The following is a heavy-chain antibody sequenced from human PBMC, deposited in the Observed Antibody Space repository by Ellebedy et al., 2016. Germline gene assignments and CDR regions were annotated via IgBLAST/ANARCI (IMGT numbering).Heavy chain of an antibody. D-gene: IGHD2-15*01. CDR2: IFSDGNT. Sequence: GVSLRLSCAASGFTVSTNYMKWVRQAPGKGLEWVSAIFSDGNTNYADSVKGRFTISRDNSKNTLYLQMNSLRAEDTAVYYCARGVGSGWFDPWGQGTLVTVSS. J-gene: IGHJ5*02. CDR3: ARGVGSGWFDP. V-gene: IGHV3-53*01. CDR1: GFTVSTNY.